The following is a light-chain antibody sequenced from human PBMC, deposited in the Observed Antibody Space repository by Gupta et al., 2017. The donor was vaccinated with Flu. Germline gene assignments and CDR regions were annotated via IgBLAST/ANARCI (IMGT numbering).Light chain of an antibody. J-gene: IGKJ4*01. CDR1: QGINSW. Sequence: DIQMTQSPSSVSASVGDRVNITCRASQGINSWLAWYQQKPGQAPKLLISGASNLQTGVPSRFSGSGYGKDFTLSISSLQPEEFATYYCLQTNSVHPSSLTFGGGTKVEI. V-gene: IGKV1-12*01. CDR2: GAS. CDR3: LQTNSVHPSSLT.